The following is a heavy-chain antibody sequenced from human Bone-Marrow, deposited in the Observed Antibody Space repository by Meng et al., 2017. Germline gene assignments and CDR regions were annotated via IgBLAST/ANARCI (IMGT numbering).Heavy chain of an antibody. D-gene: IGHD2-2*01. CDR1: GFTLSDHY. Sequence: GESLKISCAASGFTLSDHYMDWVRQVPGKGLEWVARTRNRPRGYTTEYAASVEGRFTISRGGSKNSLFLQMSSLKTEDTAVYYCVRGGTMSSGYFYGMDVWGQGTTVTVSS. V-gene: IGHV3-72*01. CDR3: VRGGTMSSGYFYGMDV. CDR2: TRNRPRGYTT. J-gene: IGHJ6*02.